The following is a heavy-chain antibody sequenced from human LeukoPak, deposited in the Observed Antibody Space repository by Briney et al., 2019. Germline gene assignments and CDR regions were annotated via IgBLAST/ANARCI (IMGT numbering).Heavy chain of an antibody. V-gene: IGHV1-2*02. CDR1: GYTFTGYY. Sequence: ASVKVSCKASGYTFTGYYMHWVRQAPGQGLEWMGWINPNSGGTNYAQKFQGRVTMTRDTSISTAYMELSRLRSDDTAVYYCVRGPHVVAATYNWFDPWGQGTLVTVSS. J-gene: IGHJ5*02. D-gene: IGHD2-15*01. CDR2: INPNSGGT. CDR3: VRGPHVVAATYNWFDP.